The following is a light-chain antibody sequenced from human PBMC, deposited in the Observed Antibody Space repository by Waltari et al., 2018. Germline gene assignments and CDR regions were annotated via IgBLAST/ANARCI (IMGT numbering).Light chain of an antibody. J-gene: IGLJ3*02. CDR2: EVN. V-gene: IGLV2-23*02. CDR1: TSDVGTSNF. CDR3: CSFVTGDTWV. Sequence: QSALTQPASVSGSPGPSITISCTGTTSDVGTSNFVSWYQQHPGKAPKLIIYEVNQRPSGVSNRFSGSKSGNTAALTISGLQIEDEAYYYCCSFVTGDTWVFGGGTKVAVL.